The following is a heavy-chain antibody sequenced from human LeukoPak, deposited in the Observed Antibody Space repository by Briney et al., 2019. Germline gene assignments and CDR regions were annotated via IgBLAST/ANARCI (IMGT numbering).Heavy chain of an antibody. CDR3: SRDHSSYCTSTSCSAFGMDV. CDR2: VNRNGIST. CDR1: GFTFDDYG. Sequence: RGSLRLSCAASGFTFDDYGMSWVRQAPGKGLEWVSGVNRNGISTHYADSVKGRFSISRDNAKNSLYLQMNSLRAEDTALYYCSRDHSSYCTSTSCSAFGMDVWGQGTTVTVSS. D-gene: IGHD2-2*01. V-gene: IGHV3-20*04. J-gene: IGHJ6*02.